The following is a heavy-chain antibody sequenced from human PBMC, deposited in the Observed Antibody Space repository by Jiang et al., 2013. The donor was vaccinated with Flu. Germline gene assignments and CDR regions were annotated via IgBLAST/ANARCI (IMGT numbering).Heavy chain of an antibody. J-gene: IGHJ4*02. CDR2: ILPIIDAT. V-gene: IGHV1-69*06. D-gene: IGHD2-21*02. CDR3: ARVFPCGGDCYYFDL. Sequence: GAEVKKPGSSVKVSCKASGGTFSSNDLSWVRQAPGQGLEWMGGILPIIDATNYAQKFQGRVTITADKSTSTAYMELSSLTSEDTAVYYCARVFPCGGDCYYFDLWAREPWSASP. CDR1: GGTFSSND.